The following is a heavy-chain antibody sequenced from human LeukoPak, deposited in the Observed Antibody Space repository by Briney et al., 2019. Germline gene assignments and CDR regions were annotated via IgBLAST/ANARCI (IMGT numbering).Heavy chain of an antibody. CDR1: GGSISSGSYY. J-gene: IGHJ4*02. Sequence: SETLSLTCTVSGGSISSGSYYWSWIRQPAGKGLEWIGRIYTSGSTNYNPSLKSRVTISVDTSKNQFSLKLSSVTAADTAVYYCARRDHFDYWGQGTLVTVSS. CDR3: ARRDHFDY. CDR2: IYTSGST. V-gene: IGHV4-61*02.